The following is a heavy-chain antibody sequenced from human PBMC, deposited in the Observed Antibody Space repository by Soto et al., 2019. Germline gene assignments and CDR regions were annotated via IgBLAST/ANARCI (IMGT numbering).Heavy chain of an antibody. CDR2: IYHSGST. J-gene: IGHJ6*02. V-gene: IGHV4-4*02. CDR1: GGSISSSTW. Sequence: QVQLQESGPGLVKPSGTLSLTCAVSGGSISSSTWWSWVRQPPGEGLEWFGEIYHSGSTNYNPYPKSRVTISVDKSKNQFSLKVSSVTAADAAVYYCARDQLWFGDFKTWGMDVWGQGTTVTVSS. CDR3: ARDQLWFGDFKTWGMDV. D-gene: IGHD3-10*01.